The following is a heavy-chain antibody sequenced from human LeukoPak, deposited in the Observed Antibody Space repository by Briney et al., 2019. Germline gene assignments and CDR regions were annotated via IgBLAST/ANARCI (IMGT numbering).Heavy chain of an antibody. V-gene: IGHV3-74*01. CDR2: INSDGIWT. CDR3: VSFYETY. D-gene: IGHD2/OR15-2a*01. Sequence: KGLVWVSHINSDGIWTSYADSVKGRFTISKDNAKNTVYLQMNSLRAEDTAVYYCVSFYETYWGRGTLVTVSS. J-gene: IGHJ4*02.